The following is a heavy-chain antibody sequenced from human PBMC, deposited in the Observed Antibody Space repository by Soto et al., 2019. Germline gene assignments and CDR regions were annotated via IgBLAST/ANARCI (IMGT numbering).Heavy chain of an antibody. D-gene: IGHD3-9*01. CDR3: ARVAHGYYNSYF. Sequence: SQTLSLTSAVSGGSIRSGGYSRNWIRQPPGKGLEWIGYIYHSGGPYYTPSLKCPAPIPVDRSTPQCSLKQSSVTAADTAVYCGARVAHGYYNSYFWGQGARVTVSS. CDR2: IYHSGGP. J-gene: IGHJ4*02. CDR1: GGSIRSGGYS. V-gene: IGHV4-30-2*01.